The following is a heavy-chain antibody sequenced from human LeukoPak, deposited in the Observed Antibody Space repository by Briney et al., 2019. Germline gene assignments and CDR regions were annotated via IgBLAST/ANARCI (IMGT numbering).Heavy chain of an antibody. CDR2: ISAYNGYT. V-gene: IGHV1-18*04. D-gene: IGHD3-9*01. CDR3: ARDYDILTGQSYQFDY. Sequence: GASVKVSCKASGYTFTSYYMHWVRQAPGQGLEWMGWISAYNGYTNYAQKLQGRVTMTTDTSTSTAYMELRSLRSDDTAVYYCARDYDILTGQSYQFDYWGQGTLVTVSS. J-gene: IGHJ4*02. CDR1: GYTFTSYY.